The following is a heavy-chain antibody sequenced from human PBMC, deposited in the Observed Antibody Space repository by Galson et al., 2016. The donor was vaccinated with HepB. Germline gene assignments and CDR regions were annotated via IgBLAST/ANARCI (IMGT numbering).Heavy chain of an antibody. J-gene: IGHJ4*02. V-gene: IGHV3-23*01. D-gene: IGHD1-26*01. CDR2: ISGSGGSI. CDR3: AKYRGATYYTDYFEY. CDR1: GFTFSTYA. Sequence: SLRLSCAASGFTFSTYAMTRVRQAPGKGLEWVATISGSGGSIYYADSVKGRFTISRDNSKNTLFLQMKRLRDEDTALYYCAKYRGATYYTDYFEYWGQGTLVTVSS.